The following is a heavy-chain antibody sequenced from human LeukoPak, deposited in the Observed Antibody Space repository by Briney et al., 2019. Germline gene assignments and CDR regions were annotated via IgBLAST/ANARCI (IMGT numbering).Heavy chain of an antibody. CDR1: GFTFSSYS. J-gene: IGHJ4*02. Sequence: GGSLRLSCAASGFTFSSYSMNWVRQAPGKGLEWVSSISSSSSYIYYADSVKGRFTISRDNAKNSLYLQMNSLRAEDTAVYYCARVSGSRSDFDYWGQGTLVTVSS. CDR2: ISSSSSYI. D-gene: IGHD3-10*01. V-gene: IGHV3-21*01. CDR3: ARVSGSRSDFDY.